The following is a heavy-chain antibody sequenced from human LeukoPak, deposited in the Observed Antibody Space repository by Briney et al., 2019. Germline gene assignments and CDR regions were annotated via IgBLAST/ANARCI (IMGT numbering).Heavy chain of an antibody. CDR1: GFTFSSYS. J-gene: IGHJ3*01. CDR3: ARDLSVAGFDF. V-gene: IGHV3-21*01. CDR2: ISSNSNYI. Sequence: PGGSLRLSCAGSGFTFSSYSMDWVRPAPGKGLEWVSSISSNSNYIFYADSVKGRFTISRDNAKNSLFLQMNSLRAEDTAVYYCARDLSVAGFDFWGQGTMVTVSS. D-gene: IGHD6-19*01.